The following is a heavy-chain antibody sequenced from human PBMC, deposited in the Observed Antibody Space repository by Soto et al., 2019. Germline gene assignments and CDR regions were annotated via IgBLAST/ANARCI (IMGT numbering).Heavy chain of an antibody. Sequence: QVQLQESGPGLVKPSQTLSLTCTVSGGSISSGGYYWSWIRQHPGKGLEWIGYIYYSGSTYYNPSIRSRVTISVDTSKNQFSLKLSSVTAADTAVYYCARSPPRGGYGSDAFDIWGQGTMVTVSS. CDR3: ARSPPRGGYGSDAFDI. D-gene: IGHD5-12*01. CDR1: GGSISSGGYY. J-gene: IGHJ3*02. V-gene: IGHV4-31*03. CDR2: IYYSGST.